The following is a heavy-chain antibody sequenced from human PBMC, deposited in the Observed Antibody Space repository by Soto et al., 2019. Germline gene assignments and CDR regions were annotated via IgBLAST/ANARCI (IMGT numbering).Heavy chain of an antibody. CDR3: ARDLLGFSYTYGDV. V-gene: IGHV1-69*12. Sequence: QVQLVQSGAEVKKPGSSVKVSCKASGGTFSNYALISWVRQAPGQGLEWMGGIIPIDATVNYAQKFQGRITITADESTTTAYMDLGSLRSEDTAVYYCARDLLGFSYTYGDVWGQGTTVTVSS. CDR1: GGTFSNYA. J-gene: IGHJ6*01. D-gene: IGHD1-26*01. CDR2: IIPIDATV.